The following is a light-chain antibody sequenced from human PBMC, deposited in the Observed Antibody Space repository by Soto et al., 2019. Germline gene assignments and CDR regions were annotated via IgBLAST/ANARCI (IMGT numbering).Light chain of an antibody. CDR2: GAS. CDR1: QSVSNNF. J-gene: IGKJ4*01. V-gene: IGKV3-20*01. CDR3: QHYDTSPPLT. Sequence: EIVLTRSPGTLSLSPGDRATLSCRASQSVSNNFLAWYQQKPGQAPRLLLYGASTRAIGIPDRFSGSGSGTDFTLTINRLEPEDFAVYYCQHYDTSPPLTFGGGTKVEVK.